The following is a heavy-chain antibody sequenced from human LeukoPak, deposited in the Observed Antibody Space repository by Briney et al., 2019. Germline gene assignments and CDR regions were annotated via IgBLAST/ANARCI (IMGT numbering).Heavy chain of an antibody. Sequence: RRASVKVSCKASGYTFTSYGISWVRQAPGQGLEWMGWISAYNGNTNYAQKLQGRVTMTTDTSTSTAYMELRSLRSDDTAVYYCAREVFGESQDINWFDPWGQGTLVTVSS. J-gene: IGHJ5*02. CDR2: ISAYNGNT. CDR3: AREVFGESQDINWFDP. D-gene: IGHD3-10*02. CDR1: GYTFTSYG. V-gene: IGHV1-18*01.